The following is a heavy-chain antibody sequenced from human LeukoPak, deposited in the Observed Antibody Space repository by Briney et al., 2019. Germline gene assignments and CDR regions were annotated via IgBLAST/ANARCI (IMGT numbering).Heavy chain of an antibody. J-gene: IGHJ4*02. CDR3: ARAEYSSSSVVGY. Sequence: GGSLRLSCAASGFIFSSYSMNWVRQAPGKGLECVSYISSSGSTIYYANSVKGRFTISRDNAKNSLYLQMNSLRAEDTAVYYCARAEYSSSSVVGYWGQGTLVTVSS. CDR2: ISSSGSTI. V-gene: IGHV3-48*04. D-gene: IGHD6-6*01. CDR1: GFIFSSYS.